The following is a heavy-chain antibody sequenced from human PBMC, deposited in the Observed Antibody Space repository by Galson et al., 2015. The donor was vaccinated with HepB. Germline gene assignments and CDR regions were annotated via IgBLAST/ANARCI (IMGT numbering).Heavy chain of an antibody. J-gene: IGHJ4*02. CDR3: ARVANGVLWFGELSY. D-gene: IGHD3-10*01. Sequence: CAISGDSVSSNSAAWNWIRQTPSRGLEWLGRTYYRSKWYNDYAVSVKSRITINPDTSKNQFSLQLNSVTPEDTAVYYCARVANGVLWFGELSYWGQGTLVTVSS. V-gene: IGHV6-1*01. CDR2: TYYRSKWYN. CDR1: GDSVSSNSAA.